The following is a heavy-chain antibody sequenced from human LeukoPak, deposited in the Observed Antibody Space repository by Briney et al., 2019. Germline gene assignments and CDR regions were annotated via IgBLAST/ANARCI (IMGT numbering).Heavy chain of an antibody. J-gene: IGHJ4*02. CDR3: ARGGFTGTSCPYFDY. V-gene: IGHV3-74*01. CDR1: GFTFSNYW. CDR2: ISSDESST. Sequence: PGGSLRLSCAASGFTFSNYWMHWVRQAPGKGLVWVSRISSDESSTTYADSVKGRFTISRDNAKNTLYLKMNTPRAEDTAIYFCARGGFTGTSCPYFDYWGQGTLVTVSS. D-gene: IGHD2-2*01.